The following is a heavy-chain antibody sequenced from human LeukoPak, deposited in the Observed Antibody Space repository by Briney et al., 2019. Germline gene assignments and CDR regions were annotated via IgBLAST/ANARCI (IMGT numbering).Heavy chain of an antibody. V-gene: IGHV1-2*02. CDR2: INPKSGGT. CDR1: GGTFSSYA. J-gene: IGHJ4*02. D-gene: IGHD6-19*01. Sequence: GASVKVSCKASGGTFSSYAISWVRQAPGQGLEWMGCINPKSGGTNYAQKFQGRVTMTRDTSITTAYMELRSDDTAVYYCARGGSGSGWLYYFDSWGQGTLVTVSS. CDR3: ARGGSGSGWLYYFDS.